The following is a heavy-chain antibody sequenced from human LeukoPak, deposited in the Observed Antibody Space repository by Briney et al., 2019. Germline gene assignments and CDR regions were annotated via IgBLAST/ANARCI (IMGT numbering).Heavy chain of an antibody. J-gene: IGHJ4*02. CDR3: AKGQELDDGVFDS. D-gene: IGHD1-1*01. Sequence: GGSLRLSCAASGFTFTSIAMTWVRQTPGKGLEWVSTIRGTGDSTHYADSVKGRFIISRDKSKNMLYLQMNGLRAEDTAIYYCAKGQELDDGVFDSWGQGTLVTVSS. CDR1: GFTFTSIA. V-gene: IGHV3-23*01. CDR2: IRGTGDST.